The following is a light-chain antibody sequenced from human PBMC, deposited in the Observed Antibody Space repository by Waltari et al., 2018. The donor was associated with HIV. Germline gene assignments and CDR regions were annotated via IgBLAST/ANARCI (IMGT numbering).Light chain of an antibody. V-gene: IGLV1-51*02. J-gene: IGLJ2*01. CDR1: SSNIGRNS. CDR2: ETK. CDR3: GAWDNSLGGVV. Sequence: QSVLTQPPSVSAAPGQQVTISCSGSSSNIGRNSVAWYQHLPRTAPKIVIYETKQRPPGIPDWFAGSKSGTSGTLDITGLQTGDEADYYCGAWDNSLGGVVFGGGTKLTVL.